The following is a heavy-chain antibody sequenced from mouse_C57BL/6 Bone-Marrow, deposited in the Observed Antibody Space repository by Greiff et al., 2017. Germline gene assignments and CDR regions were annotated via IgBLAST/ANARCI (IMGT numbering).Heavy chain of an antibody. CDR2: FFPRSGNT. Sequence: VQLQQSGAELARPGASVKLSCKASGSTFTSSGFSWVKQSTGQGLVWIGEFFPRSGNTYYNEKFKGKATLTADKSSSTAYMELRRLTSEDSAVYFCAREEVDYGSPDNWGQGNTLTVSS. CDR1: GSTFTSSG. V-gene: IGHV1-81*01. D-gene: IGHD1-1*01. J-gene: IGHJ2*01. CDR3: AREEVDYGSPDN.